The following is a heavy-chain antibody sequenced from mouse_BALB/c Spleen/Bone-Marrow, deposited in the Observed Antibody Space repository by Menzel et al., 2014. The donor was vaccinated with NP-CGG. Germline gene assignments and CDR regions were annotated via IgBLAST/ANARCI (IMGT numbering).Heavy chain of an antibody. CDR2: INPDSSTI. Sequence: EVNVVESGGGLVQPGGSLKPSCAASGFDFSRHWMSWVRQAPGKGLEWIGEINPDSSTINYTPSLKDKFIISRDNAKNTLYLQMSKVRSEDTALYYCARQGYYGKGDYWGQGTTLTVSS. J-gene: IGHJ2*01. CDR1: GFDFSRHW. D-gene: IGHD2-1*01. V-gene: IGHV4-1*02. CDR3: ARQGYYGKGDY.